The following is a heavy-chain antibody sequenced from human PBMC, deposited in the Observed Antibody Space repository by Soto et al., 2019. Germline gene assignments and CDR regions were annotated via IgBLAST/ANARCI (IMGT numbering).Heavy chain of an antibody. CDR2: ISYDGSNK. J-gene: IGHJ5*02. D-gene: IGHD6-13*01. Sequence: GSLRLSCAASGFTFSSYAMHWVRQAPGKGLEWVAVISYDGSNKYYADSVKGRFTISRDNSKNTLYLQMNSLRAEDTAVYYCARDRIAAAGTGVAWFDPWGQGTLVTVSS. V-gene: IGHV3-30-3*01. CDR3: ARDRIAAAGTGVAWFDP. CDR1: GFTFSSYA.